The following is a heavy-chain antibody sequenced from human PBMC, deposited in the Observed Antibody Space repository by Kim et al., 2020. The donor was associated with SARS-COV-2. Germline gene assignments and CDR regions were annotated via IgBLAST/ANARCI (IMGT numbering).Heavy chain of an antibody. CDR3: ARLGYCTNGVCYLFDY. Sequence: ASVKVSCKASGYTFTGYYMHWVRQAPGQGLEWMGRINPNSGGTNYAQKFQGRVTMTRDTSISTAYMELSRLRSYDTAVYYCARLGYCTNGVCYLFDYWGQGTLVTVSS. D-gene: IGHD2-8*01. J-gene: IGHJ4*02. V-gene: IGHV1-2*06. CDR2: INPNSGGT. CDR1: GYTFTGYY.